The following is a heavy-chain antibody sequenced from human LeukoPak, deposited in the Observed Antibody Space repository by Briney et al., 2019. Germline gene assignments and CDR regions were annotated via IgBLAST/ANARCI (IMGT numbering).Heavy chain of an antibody. D-gene: IGHD3-16*01. CDR1: GFTFSSYS. V-gene: IGHV3-21*01. Sequence: PGGSLRLSCAASGFTFSSYSMNWVRQAPGKGLEWVSSISSSSSYIYYADSVKGRFTISRDNAKNSLYLQMNSLGAEDTAVYYCAREIRLGEYTYYFDYWGQGTLVTVSS. J-gene: IGHJ4*02. CDR3: AREIRLGEYTYYFDY. CDR2: ISSSSSYI.